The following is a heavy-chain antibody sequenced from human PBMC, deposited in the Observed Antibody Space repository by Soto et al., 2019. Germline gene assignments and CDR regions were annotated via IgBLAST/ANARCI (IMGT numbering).Heavy chain of an antibody. V-gene: IGHV4-34*01. CDR3: ARGVGSSKFFDC. CDR1: GGSFSGYY. CDR2: INHSGST. Sequence: SETLSLTCAVYGGSFSGYYWSWIRQPPGKGLEWIGEINHSGSTNYNPSLKSRVTISVDTSKNQFSLKLSSVTAADTAVYYCARGVGSSKFFDCWGQGTLVTVSS. D-gene: IGHD6-6*01. J-gene: IGHJ4*02.